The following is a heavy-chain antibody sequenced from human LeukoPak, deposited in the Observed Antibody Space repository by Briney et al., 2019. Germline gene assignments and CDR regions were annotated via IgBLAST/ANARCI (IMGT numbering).Heavy chain of an antibody. CDR1: GFTFRSYD. D-gene: IGHD2-15*01. V-gene: IGHV3-13*01. CDR3: VRQATPHGHLDY. Sequence: QAGGSLRLSCAASGFTFRSYDMHWVRQATGKGLEWVSAIGIGGDTYYPGSVKGRFTISRENAKNSLYLQMNSLRAGDTAVYYCVRQATPHGHLDYWGQGILVTVSS. CDR2: IGIGGDT. J-gene: IGHJ4*02.